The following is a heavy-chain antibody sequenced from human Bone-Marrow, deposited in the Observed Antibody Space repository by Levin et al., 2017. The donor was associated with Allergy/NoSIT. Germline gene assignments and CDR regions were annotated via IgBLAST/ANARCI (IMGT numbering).Heavy chain of an antibody. V-gene: IGHV3-7*01. D-gene: IGHD2-2*01. CDR1: GFTFSHHW. J-gene: IGHJ5*02. CDR2: IKQDGSEK. CDR3: ASGFCTGTSCYGNYFDP. Sequence: SCAASGFTFSHHWMVWVRQAPGKGLEWVANIKQDGSEKYYVDSVKGRFTISRDNAKNSVYLQMNSLRAEDTAVYTCASGFCTGTSCYGNYFDPWGQGTLVTVSS.